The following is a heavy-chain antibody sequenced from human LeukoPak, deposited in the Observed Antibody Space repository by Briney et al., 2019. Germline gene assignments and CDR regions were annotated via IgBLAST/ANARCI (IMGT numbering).Heavy chain of an antibody. V-gene: IGHV4-61*02. J-gene: IGHJ3*02. CDR1: GGSISSGSYY. Sequence: SETLSLTCTVSGGSISSGSYYWSWIRQPAGKGLEWIGRIYTSGSTNYNPSLKSRVTISVDTSKNQFSLKLSSVTAADTAVYYCARHDSSGYYNDAFDIWGQGTMVIVSS. CDR3: ARHDSSGYYNDAFDI. D-gene: IGHD3-22*01. CDR2: IYTSGST.